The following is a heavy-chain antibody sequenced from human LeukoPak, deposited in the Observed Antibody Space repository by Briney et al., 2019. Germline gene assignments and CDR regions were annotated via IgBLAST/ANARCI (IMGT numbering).Heavy chain of an antibody. CDR2: ISYDGSNK. V-gene: IGHV3-30*04. CDR1: GFTFSSYA. CDR3: AREDGYYFDY. Sequence: GRSLRLSCAASGFTFSSYAMHWVRQAPGKGLEWVAVISYDGSNKYYADCVNGRFTISRHNSKNPLYLQMNSLRAEDTAVYYCAREDGYYFDYWGQGTLVTVSS. D-gene: IGHD5-24*01. J-gene: IGHJ4*02.